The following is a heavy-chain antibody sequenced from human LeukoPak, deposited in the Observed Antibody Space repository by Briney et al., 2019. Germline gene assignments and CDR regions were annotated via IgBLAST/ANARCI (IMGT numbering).Heavy chain of an antibody. CDR3: ARGMSSGYYYSGAFDI. V-gene: IGHV1-8*03. Sequence: ASVKVSCKASGYTFTSYDINWVRQATGQGLEWMGWMNPNSGNTGYAQRFQARVTITRNTSISTAYMELSSLRSEDTAVYYCARGMSSGYYYSGAFDIWGQGTMVTASS. CDR1: GYTFTSYD. D-gene: IGHD3-22*01. J-gene: IGHJ3*02. CDR2: MNPNSGNT.